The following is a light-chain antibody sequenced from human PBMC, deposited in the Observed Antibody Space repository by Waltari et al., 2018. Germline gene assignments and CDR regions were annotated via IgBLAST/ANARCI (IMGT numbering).Light chain of an antibody. J-gene: IGLJ3*02. CDR3: AAWDDSLKGQV. Sequence: QSVLTQPPSVSGAPGQRVTISCTGSSPDLGSGEPVPWYQQLPGTAPKLLIYSNAQRPSGVPDRFSGSKSGTSASLAISGLQSEDGADYYCAAWDDSLKGQVFGGGTKLTVL. V-gene: IGLV1-44*01. CDR2: SNA. CDR1: SPDLGSGEP.